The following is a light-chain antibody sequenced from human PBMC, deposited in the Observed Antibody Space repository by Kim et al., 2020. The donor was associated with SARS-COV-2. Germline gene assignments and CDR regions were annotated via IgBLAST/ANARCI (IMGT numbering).Light chain of an antibody. CDR3: QHTWT. Sequence: TLSLSPGERATLSCRASQSVTTTYLAWYQQKPGQAPRLRAYGASNRAPGIPDRFSGGGSGTDFTLTISRLEPEDFAVYYCQHTWTFGQGTKVDIK. CDR2: GAS. V-gene: IGKV3-20*01. CDR1: QSVTTTY. J-gene: IGKJ1*01.